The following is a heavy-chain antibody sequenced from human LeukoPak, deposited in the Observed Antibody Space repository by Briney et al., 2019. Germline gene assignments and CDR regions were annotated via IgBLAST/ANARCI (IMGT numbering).Heavy chain of an antibody. CDR3: AKAMYQLLFNWFDP. V-gene: IGHV3-23*01. CDR2: ISGSGGST. CDR1: GFTFSSYA. D-gene: IGHD2-2*01. J-gene: IGHJ5*02. Sequence: GGSLRLPCAASGFTFSSYAMSWVRQAPGKGLEWVSAISGSGGSTYYADSVKGRFTISRDNSKNTLYLQMNSLRAEDTAVYYCAKAMYQLLFNWFDPWGQGTLVTVSS.